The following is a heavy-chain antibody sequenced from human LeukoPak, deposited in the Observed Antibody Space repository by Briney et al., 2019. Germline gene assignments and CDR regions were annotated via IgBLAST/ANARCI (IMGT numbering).Heavy chain of an antibody. D-gene: IGHD3-22*01. Sequence: PGGSLRLSCAASGFIFSSYSMNWVRQAPGKGLEWVSYISSSSSTMYYAASVKGRFSISRDNAQNSLYLQMNSLRAEDTALYYCARRGHYDSSGYYYGDYYYYYMDVWGKGTTVTVSS. CDR2: ISSSSSTM. CDR1: GFIFSSYS. J-gene: IGHJ6*03. V-gene: IGHV3-48*01. CDR3: ARRGHYDSSGYYYGDYYYYYMDV.